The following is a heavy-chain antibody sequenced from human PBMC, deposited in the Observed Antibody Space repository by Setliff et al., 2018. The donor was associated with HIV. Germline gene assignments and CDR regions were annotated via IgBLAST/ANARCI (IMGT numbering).Heavy chain of an antibody. CDR3: ARDASYSGSYYERAFYI. CDR1: GGSISGHY. J-gene: IGHJ3*02. V-gene: IGHV4-59*11. Sequence: SETLSLTCTVSGGSISGHYWPWIRQPPGKGLEWIGTIHYSGSSVYSPSLKSRVSISLDTSKNQFSLKLSSVTAADTAVYYCARDASYSGSYYERAFYIWGQGTMVTVSS. D-gene: IGHD1-26*01. CDR2: IHYSGSS.